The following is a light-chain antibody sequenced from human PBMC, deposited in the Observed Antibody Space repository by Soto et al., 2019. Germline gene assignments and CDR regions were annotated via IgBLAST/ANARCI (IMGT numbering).Light chain of an antibody. J-gene: IGKJ2*01. CDR3: QQYNNWPPYT. Sequence: EIVMTQSPATLSVSPGERATLSCRSSQSVINNLAWYQQKPGQAPRLLIYDASTRATGIPARFSGSGSGTEFTLTISSLQSEDFAVYYCQQYNNWPPYTCGQGTKLEIK. V-gene: IGKV3-15*01. CDR2: DAS. CDR1: QSVINN.